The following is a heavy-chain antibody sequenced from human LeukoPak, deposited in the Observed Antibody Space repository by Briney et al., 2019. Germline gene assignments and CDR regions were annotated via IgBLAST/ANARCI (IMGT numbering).Heavy chain of an antibody. V-gene: IGHV3-66*01. Sequence: PGGSLRLSCAASGFTVSSNYMSWVRQAPGKGLEWVSVIYSGGSTYYADSVKGRFTISRDNSKNTLYLQMNSLRAEDTAVYYCASRENYDFWSGYYKGPGPDYYYGMDVWGQGTTVTVSS. CDR2: IYSGGST. J-gene: IGHJ6*02. D-gene: IGHD3-3*01. CDR3: ASRENYDFWSGYYKGPGPDYYYGMDV. CDR1: GFTVSSNY.